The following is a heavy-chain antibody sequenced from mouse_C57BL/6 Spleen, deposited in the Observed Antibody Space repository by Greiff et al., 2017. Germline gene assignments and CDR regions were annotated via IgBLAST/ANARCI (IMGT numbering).Heavy chain of an antibody. Sequence: VMLVESGPGLVAPSQSLSITCTVSGFSLTSYGVHWVRQPPGKGLEWLVVIWSDGSTTYNSALKSRLSISKDNSKSQVFLKMNSLQTDDTAMYYWASHTLYYYGSSYYAMDYWGQGTSVTVSS. V-gene: IGHV2-6*03. CDR2: IWSDGST. CDR1: GFSLTSYG. CDR3: ASHTLYYYGSSYYAMDY. J-gene: IGHJ4*01. D-gene: IGHD1-1*01.